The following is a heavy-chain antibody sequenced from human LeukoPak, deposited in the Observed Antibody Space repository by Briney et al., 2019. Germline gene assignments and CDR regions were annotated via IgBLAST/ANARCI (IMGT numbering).Heavy chain of an antibody. V-gene: IGHV3-48*03. J-gene: IGHJ4*02. CDR2: ISSSGSTL. Sequence: GGTLRVYCAAPAFAFSSYERNWVRQASGKGQQGVSYISSSGSTLSYADSVKGRFTISRDNAKNSLYLQMNSLRAEDTAVYYCARLNSGSYEGAFDYWGQGTLVTVSS. CDR1: AFAFSSYE. CDR3: ARLNSGSYEGAFDY. D-gene: IGHD1-26*01.